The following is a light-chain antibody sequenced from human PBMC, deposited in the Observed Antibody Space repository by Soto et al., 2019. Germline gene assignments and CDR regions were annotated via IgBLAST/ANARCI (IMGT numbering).Light chain of an antibody. Sequence: DIQMTQSPTSLSASVGDRVTITCRASQAIRNFVAWYQQKPGKAPKLLIYAASTLQSGVPSRFSGSVSGTNFTLTINSLQPEDVATYSCQKYSSVPVFGPGTKVEIK. J-gene: IGKJ3*01. V-gene: IGKV1-27*01. CDR3: QKYSSVPV. CDR2: AAS. CDR1: QAIRNF.